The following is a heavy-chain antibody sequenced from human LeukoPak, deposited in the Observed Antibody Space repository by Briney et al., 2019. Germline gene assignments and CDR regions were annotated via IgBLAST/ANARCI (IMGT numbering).Heavy chain of an antibody. D-gene: IGHD6-19*01. Sequence: GGSLRLSCTASGFTFSSYSMNWVRQAPGKGLEWVSSISSSSSYIYYADSVKGRFTISRDNAKNSLYLQMNSLRAEDTAVYYCARVISVAGYDYWGQGTLVTVSS. CDR3: ARVISVAGYDY. J-gene: IGHJ4*02. V-gene: IGHV3-21*01. CDR2: ISSSSSYI. CDR1: GFTFSSYS.